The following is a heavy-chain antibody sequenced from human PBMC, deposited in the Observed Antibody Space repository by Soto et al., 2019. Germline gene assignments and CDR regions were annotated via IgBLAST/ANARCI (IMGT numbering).Heavy chain of an antibody. Sequence: GGSLRLSCAASGFTFSSYWMSWVRQAPGKGLEWVANIKQDGSEKYYVDSVKGRFTISRDNAKNSLYLQMNSLRAEDTAVYYCARDFPRYDFWSGYWSRINYFDYWGQGTLVTVSS. CDR2: IKQDGSEK. J-gene: IGHJ4*02. D-gene: IGHD3-3*01. V-gene: IGHV3-7*05. CDR1: GFTFSSYW. CDR3: ARDFPRYDFWSGYWSRINYFDY.